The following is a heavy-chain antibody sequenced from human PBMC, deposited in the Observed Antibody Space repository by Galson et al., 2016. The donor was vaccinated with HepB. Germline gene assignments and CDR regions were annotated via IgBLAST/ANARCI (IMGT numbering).Heavy chain of an antibody. CDR1: GFTFDDYA. D-gene: IGHD3-10*01. CDR2: XXWXXXSA. V-gene: IGHV3-43D*04. CDR3: AKGKLLWFGELLQDDSFDF. J-gene: IGHJ3*01. Sequence: SLRLSCAASGFTFDDYAMHWVRQAPGKGLXXVSXXXWXXXSAYYADSVKGRXTISRDNTKNSLYLQMNSLRAEDTALYYCAKGKLLWFGELLQDDSFDFWGQWTMVTVSS.